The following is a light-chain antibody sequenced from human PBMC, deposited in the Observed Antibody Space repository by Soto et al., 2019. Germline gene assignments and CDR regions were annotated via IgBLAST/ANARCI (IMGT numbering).Light chain of an antibody. CDR3: QQYGTSPGT. CDR1: QSVISTY. V-gene: IGKV3-20*01. CDR2: DAS. Sequence: EIVLTQSPGTLSLSPGERATLSCRASQSVISTYLAWYQQKPGQAPRLLIYDASTRATGIPDRFSGSGSGTDFTRTISRLETEDFAISYCQQYGTSPGTFGKGTKVEIK. J-gene: IGKJ1*01.